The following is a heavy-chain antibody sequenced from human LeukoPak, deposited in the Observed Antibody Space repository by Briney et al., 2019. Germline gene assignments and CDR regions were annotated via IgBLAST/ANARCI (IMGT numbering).Heavy chain of an antibody. Sequence: SETLSLTCTVSGDSISSYYWSWIRQPPGKGLEWIGYIYYSGSTNYNPSLKSRVTISVDTSKNQFSLKLSSVTAADTAVYYCARLGARVRTYDYWGQGTLVTVSS. CDR2: IYYSGST. CDR3: ARLGARVRTYDY. V-gene: IGHV4-59*08. CDR1: GDSISSYY. J-gene: IGHJ4*02. D-gene: IGHD3-16*01.